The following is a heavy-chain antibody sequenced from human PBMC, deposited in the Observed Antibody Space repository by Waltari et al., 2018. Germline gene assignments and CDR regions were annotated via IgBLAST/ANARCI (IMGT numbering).Heavy chain of an antibody. J-gene: IGHJ4*02. Sequence: EVQLVESGGGLVQPGGSLRLSCAASGFTFSSYWMSWVRQAPGKGLEWVANIKQDGSEKYYVDSVKGRFTISRDNAKNSLYLQMNSLRAEDTAVYYCARAPSYYDFWGGYDYWGQGTLVTVSS. D-gene: IGHD3-3*01. CDR3: ARAPSYYDFWGGYDY. V-gene: IGHV3-7*03. CDR1: GFTFSSYW. CDR2: IKQDGSEK.